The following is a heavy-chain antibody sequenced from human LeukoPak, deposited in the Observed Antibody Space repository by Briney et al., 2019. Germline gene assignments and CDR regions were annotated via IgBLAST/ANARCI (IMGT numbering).Heavy chain of an antibody. J-gene: IGHJ4*02. CDR3: AKDLGTTGTTGVDY. D-gene: IGHD1-1*01. CDR1: GFTFDDYA. CDR2: ISWNSGNI. Sequence: GGSLRLSCAASGFTFDDYAMHWVRQAPGKGLEWVSGISWNSGNIGYADSAKGRFTVSRDNAKNSLYLQMNSLKPEDTALYYCAKDLGTTGTTGVDYWGQGTLVTVSS. V-gene: IGHV3-9*01.